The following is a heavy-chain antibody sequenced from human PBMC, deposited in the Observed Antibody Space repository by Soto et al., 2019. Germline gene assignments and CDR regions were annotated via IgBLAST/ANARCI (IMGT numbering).Heavy chain of an antibody. CDR3: ARDKITGLFDD. CDR1: GGSISSGDCY. V-gene: IGHV4-30-4*01. J-gene: IGHJ4*02. Sequence: PSETLSLTCTVSGGSISSGDCYWSWIRQPPGKGLEWIGYIYHSGSTYYNPSLMSRVTISVDTSKNQFSLKLTSVTAADTAVYYCARDKITGLFDDWGQGTLVTVSS. D-gene: IGHD2-8*02. CDR2: IYHSGST.